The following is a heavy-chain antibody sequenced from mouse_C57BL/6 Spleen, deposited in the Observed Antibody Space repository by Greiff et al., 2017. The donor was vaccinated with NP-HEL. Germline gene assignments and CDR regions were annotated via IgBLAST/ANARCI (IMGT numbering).Heavy chain of an antibody. V-gene: IGHV1-69*01. CDR1: GYTFTSYW. D-gene: IGHD4-1*01. J-gene: IGHJ4*01. CDR2: IDPSDSYT. Sequence: QVQLQQPGAELVMPGASVKLSCKASGYTFTSYWMHWVKQRPGQGLEWIGEIDPSDSYTNYNQKFKGKSTLTVDKSSSTAYMQLSSLTSEDSAVYYCARGGRGLGAMDYWGQGTSVTVSS. CDR3: ARGGRGLGAMDY.